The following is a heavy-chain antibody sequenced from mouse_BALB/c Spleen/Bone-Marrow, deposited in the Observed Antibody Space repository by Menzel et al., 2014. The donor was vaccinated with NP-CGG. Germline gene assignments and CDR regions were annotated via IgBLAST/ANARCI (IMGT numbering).Heavy chain of an antibody. J-gene: IGHJ1*01. D-gene: IGHD1-1*02. V-gene: IGHV5-9-1*01. CDR3: ARGGGHDWYFDV. Sequence: EVKVEESGGGLVKPGGSLKLSCAASGFTFSSYAMSWVRQTPEKRLEWVATISSGGSYTYYPDSVKGRFTISRDNAKNTLYLQMSSLRSEDTAMYYCARGGGHDWYFDVWGAGTTVTVSS. CDR1: GFTFSSYA. CDR2: ISSGGSYT.